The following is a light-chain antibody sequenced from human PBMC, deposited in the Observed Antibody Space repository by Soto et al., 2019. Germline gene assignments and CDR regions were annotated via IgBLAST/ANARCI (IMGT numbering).Light chain of an antibody. V-gene: IGKV1-9*01. CDR2: DAS. Sequence: DIQMTQSPSSLSAFAGDRVTVTCRASQSVSSWVAWYQEKPGRGPKLLIYDASTLQSGVPARFSGSESGAVFTLRIRSLQPEDFATYYCKQLNSYPLTFGGGTKVDIK. J-gene: IGKJ4*01. CDR1: QSVSSW. CDR3: KQLNSYPLT.